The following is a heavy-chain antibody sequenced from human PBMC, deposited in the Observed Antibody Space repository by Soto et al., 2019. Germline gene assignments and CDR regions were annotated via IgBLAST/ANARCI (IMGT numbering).Heavy chain of an antibody. V-gene: IGHV3-23*01. Sequence: GGSLRLSCAASRFTFSNYAMSWVRQAPGKGLEWVSAISGSGGTTYYVDSVKGRFTISRDNSKNTLYLQMNSLRAEGTAVYYCAKDLTIAVAGAFDYWGQGTLVTVSS. J-gene: IGHJ4*02. D-gene: IGHD6-19*01. CDR3: AKDLTIAVAGAFDY. CDR2: ISGSGGTT. CDR1: RFTFSNYA.